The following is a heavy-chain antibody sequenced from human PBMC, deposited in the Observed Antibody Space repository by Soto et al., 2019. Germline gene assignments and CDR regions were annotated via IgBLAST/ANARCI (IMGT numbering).Heavy chain of an antibody. D-gene: IGHD1-20*01. V-gene: IGHV4-39*07. CDR3: ASSDFLVYDY. CDR1: GGSISSSSYY. CDR2: IYYSGST. Sequence: PSETLCLTCTVSGGSISSSSYYWGWIRQPPGKGLEWIGNIYYSGSTYYNPSLKSRVTISVDTSKNQFSLKLSSVTAADTAVYYCASSDFLVYDYWGQGTLVTVSS. J-gene: IGHJ4*02.